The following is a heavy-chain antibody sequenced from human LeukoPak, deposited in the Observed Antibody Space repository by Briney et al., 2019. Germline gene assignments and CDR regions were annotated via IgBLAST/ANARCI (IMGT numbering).Heavy chain of an antibody. D-gene: IGHD3-10*01. CDR2: ISNSGIT. Sequence: SETLSLTCIVSGGSISSYYCSWFRKPPGKGLEWIGYISNSGITTYNPSLKSRVTISVDASKNQFSLKLTSLTAADTAVYYCARGRVRKPSGFDPWGQGTLVTVSS. V-gene: IGHV4-59*01. CDR3: ARGRVRKPSGFDP. J-gene: IGHJ5*02. CDR1: GGSISSYY.